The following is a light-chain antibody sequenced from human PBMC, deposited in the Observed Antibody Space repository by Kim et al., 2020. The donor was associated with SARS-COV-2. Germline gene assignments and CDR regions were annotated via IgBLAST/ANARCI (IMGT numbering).Light chain of an antibody. V-gene: IGLV3-1*01. Sequence: SYELTQPPSVSVSPGQTASITCSGDKLGDKYACWYQQKPGQSPVLVIYQDSKRPSGIPERFSGSNSGNTATLTISGTQAMDEADYYCQAWDSTWVVVGG. CDR3: QAWDSTWVV. CDR1: KLGDKY. CDR2: QDS. J-gene: IGLJ2*01.